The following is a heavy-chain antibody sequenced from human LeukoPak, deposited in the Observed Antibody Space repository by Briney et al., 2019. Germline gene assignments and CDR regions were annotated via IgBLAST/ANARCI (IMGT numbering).Heavy chain of an antibody. CDR1: GYSIRSGYH. CDR3: ARSEINDYMNY. Sequence: SETLSLTCSVPGYSIRSGYHWAWIRQPPGKGLEGIGSMNYSEKPYYNPSLKSRVTISVDTSKNQFSLKMTSVTAADTAFYFYARSEINDYMNYWGQGMPVTVSS. V-gene: IGHV4-38-2*02. D-gene: IGHD4-11*01. J-gene: IGHJ4*02. CDR2: MNYSEKP.